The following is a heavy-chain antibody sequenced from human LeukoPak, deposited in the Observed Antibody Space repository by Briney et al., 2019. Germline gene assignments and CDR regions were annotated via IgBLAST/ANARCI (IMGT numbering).Heavy chain of an antibody. CDR1: GGSFSGYY. J-gene: IGHJ5*02. CDR3: ARVQSIAARPDSDWFDP. Sequence: SETLSLTCAVYGGSFSGYYWSWIRQPQGKGLEWIGEINHSGSTNYNPSLKSRVTISVDTSKNQFSLKLSSVTAADTAVYYCARVQSIAARPDSDWFDPWGQGTLATVSS. V-gene: IGHV4-34*01. D-gene: IGHD6-6*01. CDR2: INHSGST.